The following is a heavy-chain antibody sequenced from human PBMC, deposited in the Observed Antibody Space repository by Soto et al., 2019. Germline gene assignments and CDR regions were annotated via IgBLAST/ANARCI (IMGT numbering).Heavy chain of an antibody. CDR1: GFTFSSYS. CDR2: ISSSSSYI. CDR3: ARGSSRGGYDFP. D-gene: IGHD5-12*01. V-gene: IGHV3-21*01. Sequence: EVQLVESGGGLVKPGGSLRLSCAASGFTFSSYSMNWVRQAPGKGLEWVSSISSSSSYIYYADSVKGRFTISRDNAKNSLYLQMNSLRAEDTAVYYCARGSSRGGYDFPWGQGTLVTVSS. J-gene: IGHJ5*02.